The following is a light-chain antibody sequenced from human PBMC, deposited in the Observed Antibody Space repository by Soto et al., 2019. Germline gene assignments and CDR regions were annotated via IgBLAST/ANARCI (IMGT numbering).Light chain of an antibody. V-gene: IGLV2-14*03. CDR1: NSDIGGYNY. J-gene: IGLJ2*01. Sequence: QSALTQPASVSGSPGQSSTISYTGTNSDIGGYNYVSWYQQHPGKAPKLMIYDVSNRPSGVSYRFSGSKSGNTASLTISGLQAEDEADYYCSSYTSRSTLGVFGGGTKLTVL. CDR2: DVS. CDR3: SSYTSRSTLGV.